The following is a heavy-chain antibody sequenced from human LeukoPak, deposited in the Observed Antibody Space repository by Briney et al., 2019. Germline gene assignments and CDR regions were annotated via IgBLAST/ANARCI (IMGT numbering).Heavy chain of an antibody. J-gene: IGHJ4*02. V-gene: IGHV3-7*01. CDR1: GFTFSDYW. Sequence: GGSLRLSCAASGFTFSDYWMSWVRQAPGKGLEWVANINQDGSQIHSVDSVKGRFTISRDNAKNSLYLQMNSLRAEDTAFYYCARWSGEWGDLQCDYWGQGTLVTGSS. CDR3: ARWSGEWGDLQCDY. D-gene: IGHD3-10*01. CDR2: INQDGSQI.